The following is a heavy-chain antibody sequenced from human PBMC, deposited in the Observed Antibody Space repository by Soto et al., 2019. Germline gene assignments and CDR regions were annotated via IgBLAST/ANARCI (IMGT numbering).Heavy chain of an antibody. CDR2: ISAYNGNT. Sequence: QVQLVQSGAEVKKPGASVKVSCKASGYTFTSYGISWVRQAPGQGLEWMGWISAYNGNTNYAQKLQGRVTMTTDTSTSTAYMELRSLRSDDTAVYYCARDMREWFGELSTYYYYVMDVWGQGTTVTVSS. CDR3: ARDMREWFGELSTYYYYVMDV. CDR1: GYTFTSYG. V-gene: IGHV1-18*01. D-gene: IGHD3-10*01. J-gene: IGHJ6*02.